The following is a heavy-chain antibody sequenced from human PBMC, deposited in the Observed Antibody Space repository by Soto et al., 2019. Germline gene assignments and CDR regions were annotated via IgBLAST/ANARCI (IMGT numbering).Heavy chain of an antibody. CDR2: ISKSDYT. J-gene: IGHJ4*02. CDR1: GFAFNNYG. D-gene: IGHD3-22*01. CDR3: AREDSIIIPAVSDF. V-gene: IGHV3-21*01. Sequence: GGSLRLACTVSGFAFNNYGINWVRQAPGKGLEWVSSISKSDYTYYSDSVKGRFTISRDNAKNSVSLQMNTLRVEDTAVYYCAREDSIIIPAVSDFWGLGTLVTVSS.